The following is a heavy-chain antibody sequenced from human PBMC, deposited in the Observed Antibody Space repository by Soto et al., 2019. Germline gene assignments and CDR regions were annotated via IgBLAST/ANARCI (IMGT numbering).Heavy chain of an antibody. CDR3: ARDPNYDILTGYYKVGYYYYMDV. D-gene: IGHD3-9*01. Sequence: GGSLRLSCAASGFTFSSYSMNWVRQAPGKGLEWVSYISSSSSTIYYADSVKGRFTISRDNAKNSLYLQMNSLRAEDTAVYYCARDPNYDILTGYYKVGYYYYMDVWSKGTTVTVSS. J-gene: IGHJ6*03. CDR2: ISSSSSTI. CDR1: GFTFSSYS. V-gene: IGHV3-48*01.